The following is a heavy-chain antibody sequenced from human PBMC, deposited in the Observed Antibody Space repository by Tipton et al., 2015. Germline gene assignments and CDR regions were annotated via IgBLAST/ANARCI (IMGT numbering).Heavy chain of an antibody. D-gene: IGHD5-24*01. V-gene: IGHV4-61*01. CDR3: ARDLEHGMDV. CDR2: ISYSGST. CDR1: GGSVSTSNYY. Sequence: TLSLTCTVSGGSVSTSNYYWGRIRQSPGKGLEWIGYISYSGSTHYNPSLKRRVTISLDTSKNQFSLTLNSVTAADTAVYYCARDLEHGMDVWGQGTTVTVSS. J-gene: IGHJ6*02.